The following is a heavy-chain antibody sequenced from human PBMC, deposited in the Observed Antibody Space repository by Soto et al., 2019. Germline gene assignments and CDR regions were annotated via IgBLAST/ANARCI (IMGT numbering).Heavy chain of an antibody. D-gene: IGHD1-1*01. CDR2: IYYSGST. CDR1: GGSISSSSYY. J-gene: IGHJ3*02. CDR3: ARPSLGTRAGAFDI. Sequence: QLQLQESGPGLVKPSETLSLTCTVSGGSISSSSYYWGWIRQPPGKGLEWIGSIYYSGSTYYNPSLKSRVTISVDTSKNQFSLKLSSVTAADTAVYYCARPSLGTRAGAFDIWGQGTMVTVSS. V-gene: IGHV4-39*01.